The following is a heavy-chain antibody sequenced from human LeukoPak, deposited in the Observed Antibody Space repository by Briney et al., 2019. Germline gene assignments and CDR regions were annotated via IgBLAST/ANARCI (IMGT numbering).Heavy chain of an antibody. D-gene: IGHD2-15*01. CDR2: ISSDATNI. J-gene: IGHJ4*02. Sequence: GGSLRLSCAASGFTFNIFGMNWVRQAPGKGLEWVSSISSDATNIYYADSVKRRFTISRDNAKNSLFLEMNSLRAEDTAVYYCARDGSGSGDCWGQGTLVTVSS. CDR3: ARDGSGSGDC. CDR1: GFTFNIFG. V-gene: IGHV3-21*01.